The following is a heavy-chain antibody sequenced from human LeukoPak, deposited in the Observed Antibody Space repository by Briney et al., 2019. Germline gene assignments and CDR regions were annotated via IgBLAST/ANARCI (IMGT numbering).Heavy chain of an antibody. V-gene: IGHV4-34*01. CDR2: INHSGST. J-gene: IGHJ6*02. Sequence: SETLSLTCAVYGGSFSDYYWSWIRQPPGKGLEWIGEINHSGSTNYNPSLNSRVTISIDTSKNQFSLSLSSVTAADTAVYYCARVSPSGVWDVWGQGTTVTVSS. D-gene: IGHD3-10*01. CDR3: ARVSPSGVWDV. CDR1: GGSFSDYY.